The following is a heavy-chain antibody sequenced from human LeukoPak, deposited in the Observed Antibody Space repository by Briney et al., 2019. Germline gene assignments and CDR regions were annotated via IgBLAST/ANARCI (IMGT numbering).Heavy chain of an antibody. J-gene: IGHJ4*02. Sequence: GGSLRLSCAGSGFTLSSYGMSWVRQAPGKGLEWVAAISDSGAATNYADSVKGRFTMSRDNSKNTLYLQMNSLRAEDTAVYYCAKAGVTTFPYYFDYWGQGALVTVSS. D-gene: IGHD2/OR15-2a*01. V-gene: IGHV3-23*01. CDR3: AKAGVTTFPYYFDY. CDR1: GFTLSSYG. CDR2: ISDSGAAT.